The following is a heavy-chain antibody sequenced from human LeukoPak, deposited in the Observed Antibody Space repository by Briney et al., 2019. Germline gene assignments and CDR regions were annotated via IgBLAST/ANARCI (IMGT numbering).Heavy chain of an antibody. CDR3: ARGSNYRSSISCHMND. CDR2: INTSSIYI. Sequence: GGSVRLSCAASGFTFSSYTMNWVRQAPGKGLEWVSSINTSSIYIYYADSVKGRFTISRDNAKNSLYLQMNSLRAEDTAVYYCARGSNYRSSISCHMNDWGQGTLVTVSS. V-gene: IGHV3-21*01. D-gene: IGHD2-2*02. CDR1: GFTFSSYT. J-gene: IGHJ4*02.